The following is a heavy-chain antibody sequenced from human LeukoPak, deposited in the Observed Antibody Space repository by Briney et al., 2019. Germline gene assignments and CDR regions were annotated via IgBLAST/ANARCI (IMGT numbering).Heavy chain of an antibody. CDR1: GYSFTSYW. CDR3: ARPRAGSNSIEEFDY. V-gene: IGHV5-51*01. Sequence: GESLKISCKGSGYSFTSYWIGWVRQMPGKGLEWMGVIYPDDSHTTYSPSFRGQVTISANKSTSTAYLQWSSLTASDTAMYYCARPRAGSNSIEEFDYWGQGTLVTVSS. D-gene: IGHD6-13*01. J-gene: IGHJ4*02. CDR2: IYPDDSHT.